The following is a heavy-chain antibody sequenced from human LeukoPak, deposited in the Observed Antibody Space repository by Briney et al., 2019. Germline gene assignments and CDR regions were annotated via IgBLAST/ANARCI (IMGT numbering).Heavy chain of an antibody. Sequence: SETLSLTCTVSGGSISSYYWSWIRQPPGKGLEWMGYIYYGGSNNYNPSLKIRVTISVDTSKTPFSLTLSSVTAADTALDYCARVGKLLWFREVSLAFDIWGQETMVTVSS. D-gene: IGHD3-10*01. CDR2: IYYGGSN. J-gene: IGHJ3*02. CDR3: ARVGKLLWFREVSLAFDI. CDR1: GGSISSYY. V-gene: IGHV4-59*12.